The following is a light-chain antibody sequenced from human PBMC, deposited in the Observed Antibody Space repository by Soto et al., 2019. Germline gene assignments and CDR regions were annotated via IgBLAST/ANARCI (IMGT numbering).Light chain of an antibody. CDR2: DVS. CDR3: CSYAGTYTYV. J-gene: IGLJ1*01. V-gene: IGLV2-11*01. CDR1: SSDVGGYNS. Sequence: QSVLTQPRSVSGSPGQSVTISCTGTSSDVGGYNSVSWYQRHPGKAPKVMIYDVSKRPSGVPDRFSGSKSGNTASLTISGLQAEDEADYYCCSYAGTYTYVFGTGTKVTVL.